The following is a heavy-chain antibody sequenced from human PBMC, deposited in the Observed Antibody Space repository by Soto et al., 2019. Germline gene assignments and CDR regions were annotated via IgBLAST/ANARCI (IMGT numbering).Heavy chain of an antibody. CDR2: ISGSGGST. Sequence: GGSLRLSCAASGFTFSSYAMSWVRQAPGKGLEWVSAISGSGGSTYYADSVKGRFTISRDNSKNTLYLQMNSLRAEDTAVCYCAKDKGSWVAAIGGWFDPWGQGTLVTVSS. J-gene: IGHJ5*02. CDR1: GFTFSSYA. CDR3: AKDKGSWVAAIGGWFDP. V-gene: IGHV3-23*01. D-gene: IGHD2-15*01.